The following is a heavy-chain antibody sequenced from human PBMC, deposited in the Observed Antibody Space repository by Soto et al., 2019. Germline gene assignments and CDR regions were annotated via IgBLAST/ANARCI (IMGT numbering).Heavy chain of an antibody. CDR3: ARHFNRVYGDDYFDS. V-gene: IGHV4-39*01. J-gene: IGHJ4*02. CDR1: GGSITSGNYY. D-gene: IGHD4-17*01. Sequence: QLQLHESGPGLVRPSETLSLTCSVSGGSITSGNYYWGWIRQPPGKGLEWIATIHYNGNTYYTPSLKGRVTISVDTAKTQFSLDVNAVTAADTAVYYCARHFNRVYGDDYFDSWGQGTLVTVSS. CDR2: IHYNGNT.